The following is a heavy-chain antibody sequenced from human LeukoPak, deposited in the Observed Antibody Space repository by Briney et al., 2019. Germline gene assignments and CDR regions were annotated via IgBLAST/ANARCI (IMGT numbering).Heavy chain of an antibody. D-gene: IGHD3-3*01. CDR3: ARDRPYYDFWSGYYTPAQTDAFDI. CDR1: GGSMTNYY. Sequence: SETLSLTCTVSGGSMTNYYWSWIRQPAGKGLEWIGRIYTSGSTNYNPSLKSRVTISVDTSKNQFSLKLSSVTAADTAVYYCARDRPYYDFWSGYYTPAQTDAFDIWGQGTMVTVSS. J-gene: IGHJ3*02. CDR2: IYTSGST. V-gene: IGHV4-4*07.